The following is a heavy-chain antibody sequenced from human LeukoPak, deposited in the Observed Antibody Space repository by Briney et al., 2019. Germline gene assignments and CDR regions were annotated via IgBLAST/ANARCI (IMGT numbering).Heavy chain of an antibody. V-gene: IGHV3-23*01. D-gene: IGHD1-26*01. CDR1: GFTFSSYA. CDR3: AKSGSYSEYYFDY. J-gene: IGHJ4*02. CDR2: ISGSGGST. Sequence: PGGSLRLSCAASGFTFSSYAMSSVRHAPGKGLEWVSAISGSGGSTYYADSVKGRFTISRDNSKNTLYLQMNSLRAEDTAVYYCAKSGSYSEYYFDYWGQGTLVTVSS.